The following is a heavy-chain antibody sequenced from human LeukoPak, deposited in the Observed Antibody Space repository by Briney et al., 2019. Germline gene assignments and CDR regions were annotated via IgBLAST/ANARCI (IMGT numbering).Heavy chain of an antibody. J-gene: IGHJ4*02. CDR3: GKDSSTGSSSFDY. Sequence: GRSLRLSCAASGFTFDDYAMHWVRQAPGKGLEWVSGISWNSGSIGYADSVKGRFTISRDNAKNSLYLQMNSLRAEDTALYYCGKDSSTGSSSFDYWGQGTLVTVSS. CDR1: GFTFDDYA. D-gene: IGHD6-13*01. CDR2: ISWNSGSI. V-gene: IGHV3-9*01.